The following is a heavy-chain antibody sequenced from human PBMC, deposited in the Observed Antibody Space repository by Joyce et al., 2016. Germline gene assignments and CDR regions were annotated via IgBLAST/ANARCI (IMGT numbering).Heavy chain of an antibody. D-gene: IGHD4-17*01. CDR1: GGSLSGYY. J-gene: IGHJ5*02. CDR3: ARGDFRYGEDYVVFWFDP. V-gene: IGHV4-34*01. Sequence: QVQLQQWGAGLLKPSETLTLTCAVHGGSLSGYYWSWIRQPPGKGLEWIGEINHNGSTKSNPSLKGRGTTSIDTTKNQFSLSLSSGTAADTAVYYCARGDFRYGEDYVVFWFDPWGQGTLVTVSS. CDR2: INHNGST.